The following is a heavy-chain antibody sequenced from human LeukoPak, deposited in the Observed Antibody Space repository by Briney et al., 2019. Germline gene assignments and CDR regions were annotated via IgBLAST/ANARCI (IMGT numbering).Heavy chain of an antibody. CDR1: GFTFSSYA. CDR2: ISGSGGST. Sequence: GGSLRLSCAASGFTFSSYAMSWVRQAPGKGLEWASGISGSGGSTYYADSVKGRFTISRDNSRNTLYLQMNSPRAEDTAVYYCAILPGYSSGWYEINYWGQGTLVTVSS. CDR3: AILPGYSSGWYEINY. V-gene: IGHV3-23*01. D-gene: IGHD6-13*01. J-gene: IGHJ4*02.